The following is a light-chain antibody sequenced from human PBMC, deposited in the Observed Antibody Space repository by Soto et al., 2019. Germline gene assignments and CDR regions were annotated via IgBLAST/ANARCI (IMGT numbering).Light chain of an antibody. CDR2: GAS. V-gene: IGKV3-20*01. J-gene: IGKJ2*01. CDR1: QSVSSSY. CDR3: QQYGSSPGYT. Sequence: EIVLTQSPGTLSLSPGERATLSCRASQSVSSSYLAWYQQKPGQAPRLLIYGASSRATGIPDRFSGSGSGTYFTLNTSKREPEDFAVYYCQQYGSSPGYTFGGGTKLEIK.